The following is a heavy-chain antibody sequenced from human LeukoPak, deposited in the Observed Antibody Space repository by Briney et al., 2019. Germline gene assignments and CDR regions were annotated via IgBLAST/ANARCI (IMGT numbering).Heavy chain of an antibody. CDR1: GFTFTSHA. J-gene: IGHJ4*02. CDR3: ARDIFDFSRTGTGRIADLPDY. V-gene: IGHV3-30*01. CDR2: ISHDESNK. Sequence: GGSLRLSCAASGFTFTSHAMCWVRQDPGKWLEWVAVISHDESNKYYVDSVKGRFTISRDNSKNTLYLRMNSLRAEDTAVYYCARDIFDFSRTGTGRIADLPDYWGPGTLVTVSS. D-gene: IGHD3-3*01.